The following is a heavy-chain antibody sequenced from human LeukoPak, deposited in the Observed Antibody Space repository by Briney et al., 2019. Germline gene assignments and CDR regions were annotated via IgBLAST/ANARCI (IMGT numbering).Heavy chain of an antibody. CDR2: IYYSGST. Sequence: PSQTLSLTCTVSGGSISSGGYYWSWIRQHPGKGLEWIGYIYYSGSTYYNPSLKSRVTISVDTSKNQFSLKLNSVTAADTAVYYCARQFDGSHPNAFDIWGQGTMVTVSS. V-gene: IGHV4-31*03. D-gene: IGHD1-26*01. J-gene: IGHJ3*02. CDR3: ARQFDGSHPNAFDI. CDR1: GGSISSGGYY.